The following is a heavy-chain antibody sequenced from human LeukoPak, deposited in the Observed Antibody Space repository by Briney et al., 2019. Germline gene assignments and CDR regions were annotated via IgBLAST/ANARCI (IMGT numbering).Heavy chain of an antibody. CDR2: IIPIFGTA. CDR1: GGTFSSYA. D-gene: IGHD2-15*01. Sequence: GASVKVSCKASGGTFSSYAISWVRQAPGQGLEWIGGIIPIFGTANYARKFQGRVTITADESTSTAYMELSSLRSEDTAVYYCARDPMGSGGSPEGYYYYMDVWGKGTTVTISS. CDR3: ARDPMGSGGSPEGYYYYMDV. V-gene: IGHV1-69*13. J-gene: IGHJ6*03.